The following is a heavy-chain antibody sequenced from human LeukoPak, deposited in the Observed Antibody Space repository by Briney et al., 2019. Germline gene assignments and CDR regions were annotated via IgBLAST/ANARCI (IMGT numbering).Heavy chain of an antibody. D-gene: IGHD3-10*01. J-gene: IGHJ2*01. CDR2: IYTSGST. CDR3: ARTGYYGSGSYYNQGYFDV. CDR1: GGSISSGSYY. V-gene: IGHV4-61*02. Sequence: PSETLSLTCTVSGGSISSGSYYWSWIRQPAGKGLEWIGRIYTSGSTNYNPSLKSRVTISVDTSKNQFSLKLSSVTAADTAVYYCARTGYYGSGSYYNQGYFDVWGRGTLVTVSS.